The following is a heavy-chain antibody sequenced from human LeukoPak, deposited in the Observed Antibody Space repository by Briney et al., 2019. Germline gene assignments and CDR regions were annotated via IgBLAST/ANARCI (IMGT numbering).Heavy chain of an antibody. CDR2: IYYSGRT. J-gene: IGHJ4*02. CDR1: GGSISSYY. Sequence: SETLSLTCTVSGGSISSYYWRWIRQPPGKGREGGGYIYYSGRTNYNPSLKRRVTISVEKSKKKLSRRQSSVTAADTAVYYCARENDYGDPIDYWGQGTLVTVSS. D-gene: IGHD4-17*01. CDR3: ARENDYGDPIDY. V-gene: IGHV4-59*01.